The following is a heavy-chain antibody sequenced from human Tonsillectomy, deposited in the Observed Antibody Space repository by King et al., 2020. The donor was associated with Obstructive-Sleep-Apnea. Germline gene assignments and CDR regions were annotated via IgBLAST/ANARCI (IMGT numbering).Heavy chain of an antibody. D-gene: IGHD6-13*01. CDR3: AEDSTRIAAAGAALDY. J-gene: IGHJ4*02. Sequence: VQLVESGGGLVQPGGSLRLSCAASGFTFSSYAMSWVRQAPGKGLEWVSAISGSGGSTYYADSVKGRFTISRDNSKNTLYLQMNSLRAEDTAVYYCAEDSTRIAAAGAALDYWGQGTLVTVSS. CDR1: GFTFSSYA. CDR2: ISGSGGST. V-gene: IGHV3-23*04.